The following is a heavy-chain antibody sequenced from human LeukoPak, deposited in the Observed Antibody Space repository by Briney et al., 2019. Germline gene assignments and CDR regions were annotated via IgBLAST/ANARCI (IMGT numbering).Heavy chain of an antibody. Sequence: SETLSLTCTVSGGSISSYYWSWIRQPPGKGLEWIGYIYYSGSTNYNPSLKSRVTISVDTSKNQFSLKLSSVTAADTAVYYCAKSQDGGRLFHFDYWGQGTLVTVSS. D-gene: IGHD1-26*01. CDR2: IYYSGST. CDR3: AKSQDGGRLFHFDY. CDR1: GGSISSYY. J-gene: IGHJ4*02. V-gene: IGHV4-59*01.